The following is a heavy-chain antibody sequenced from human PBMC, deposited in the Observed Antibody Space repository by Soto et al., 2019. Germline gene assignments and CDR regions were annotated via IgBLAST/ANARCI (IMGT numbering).Heavy chain of an antibody. Sequence: VGSLRLSCAPSGFTFSSYAMHWVRQAPGKGLEWVAVISYDGSNKYYGDSMKGRFTISRDNAKNSLYLEMNSLRAEDTAVYYCARESEDLTSNFDYWGQGTLVTVSS. CDR1: GFTFSSYA. V-gene: IGHV3-30-3*01. J-gene: IGHJ4*02. CDR3: ARESEDLTSNFDY. CDR2: ISYDGSNK.